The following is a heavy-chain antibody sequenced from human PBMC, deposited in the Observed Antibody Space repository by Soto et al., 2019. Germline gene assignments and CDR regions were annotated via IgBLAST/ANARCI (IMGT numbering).Heavy chain of an antibody. Sequence: NPSETLSLTCTVSGGSISSSSYYWGWIRQPPGKGLEWIGSIYYSGSTYYNPSLKSRVTISVDTSKNQFSLKLSSVTAADTAVYYCARQGVVLLWLGELSHNSPDYWGQGTLVTVSS. J-gene: IGHJ4*02. CDR2: IYYSGST. D-gene: IGHD3-10*01. CDR3: ARQGVVLLWLGELSHNSPDY. CDR1: GGSISSSSYY. V-gene: IGHV4-39*01.